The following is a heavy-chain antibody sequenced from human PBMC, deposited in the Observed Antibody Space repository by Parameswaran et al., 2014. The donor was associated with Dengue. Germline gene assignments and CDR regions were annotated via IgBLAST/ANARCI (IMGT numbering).Heavy chain of an antibody. J-gene: IGHJ3*02. D-gene: IGHD2-21*02. Sequence: RWIRQPPGKGLEWIGYIYYSGSTYYNPSLKSRVTISVDTSKNQFSLKLSSVTAADTAVYYCARTTYCGGDCYSGAFDIWGQGTMVTVSS. CDR3: ARTTYCGGDCYSGAFDI. V-gene: IGHV4-31*02. CDR2: IYYSGST.